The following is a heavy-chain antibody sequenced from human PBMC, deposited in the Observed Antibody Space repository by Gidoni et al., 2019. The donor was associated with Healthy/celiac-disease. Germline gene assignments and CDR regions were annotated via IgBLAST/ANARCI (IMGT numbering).Heavy chain of an antibody. Sequence: QVQRVQSGAEVKKPGASVKVSCKAAGYTFTGHYMHWVRQAPGQGLEWLGWINPNSGGTNYAQKFQGRVTMTSDTSISTADMELSRLRSDDTAVYYCAREGGGSCYGRCYYYYYGMDVWGQGTTVTVSS. V-gene: IGHV1-2*02. J-gene: IGHJ6*02. CDR1: GYTFTGHY. CDR3: AREGGGSCYGRCYYYYYGMDV. D-gene: IGHD2-15*01. CDR2: INPNSGGT.